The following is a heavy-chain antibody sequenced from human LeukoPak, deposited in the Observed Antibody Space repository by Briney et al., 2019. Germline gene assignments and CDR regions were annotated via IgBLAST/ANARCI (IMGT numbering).Heavy chain of an antibody. V-gene: IGHV3-21*01. Sequence: GGSLRLSCAASEFTFSDYSMNWVRQAPGKGLEWVSSISSSSSYIYHADSVKGRFTISRDNAKNSLYLQMNSLRAEDAAVYYCARGGGAVALYYFDYWGQGTLVPVSS. CDR2: ISSSSSYI. D-gene: IGHD6-19*01. CDR1: EFTFSDYS. CDR3: ARGGGAVALYYFDY. J-gene: IGHJ4*02.